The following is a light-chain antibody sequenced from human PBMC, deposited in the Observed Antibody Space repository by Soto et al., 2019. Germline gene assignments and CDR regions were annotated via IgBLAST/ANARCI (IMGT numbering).Light chain of an antibody. Sequence: IKMTQSPSTLSASVGDRFTITCRASQSMSSWLAWYQQKPGKATKLLIYDASSLESGVPSRVSGSGSGTEFTLTISSLQPDAFATYYCQQYISYYFGGGTQVDIK. CDR1: QSMSSW. CDR3: QQYISYY. J-gene: IGKJ4*01. V-gene: IGKV1-5*01. CDR2: DAS.